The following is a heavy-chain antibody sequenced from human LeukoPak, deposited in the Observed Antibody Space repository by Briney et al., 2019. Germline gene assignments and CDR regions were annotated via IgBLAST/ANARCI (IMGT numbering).Heavy chain of an antibody. CDR3: ARDPKYFYDSSGYYYDY. D-gene: IGHD3-22*01. CDR1: GCIFSSYG. J-gene: IGHJ4*02. V-gene: IGHV1-18*01. Sequence: AAVTVSCKASGCIFSSYGLSWVRPAPGQGLAGMGWIRAYNGNTEYAQKLQGRVTMTSDTSTSTAYMELRSLRSDDTAVYSCARDPKYFYDSSGYYYDYWGQGPLVTVFS. CDR2: IRAYNGNT.